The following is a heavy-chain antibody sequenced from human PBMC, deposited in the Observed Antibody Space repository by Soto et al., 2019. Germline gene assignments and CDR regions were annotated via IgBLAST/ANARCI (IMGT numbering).Heavy chain of an antibody. D-gene: IGHD3-10*01. Sequence: EVQLLESGGGLVQPGGSLRLSCAASGFTFSTYAMTWVRQAPGKGLEWVSGIVGNGGATYYADSVKGRFSISRDNSKNTLYRQMNSLRPEDTAVYSCATDYYYDSGSHWGQGTLVIVSA. V-gene: IGHV3-23*01. CDR3: ATDYYYDSGSH. CDR1: GFTFSTYA. CDR2: IVGNGGAT. J-gene: IGHJ4*02.